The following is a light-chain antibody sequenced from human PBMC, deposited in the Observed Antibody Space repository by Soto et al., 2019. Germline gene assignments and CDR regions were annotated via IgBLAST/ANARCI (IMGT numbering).Light chain of an antibody. Sequence: QSALTQPASVSGSPGQSITISCIGTSNGVGDYNFVSWYQQHPGKAPRLMIYDVSNRPSGVSNRFSGSKSGNTASLTISVLQTEDEGDYYCSAYTSISPVVVFGGGTKLTVL. J-gene: IGLJ2*01. CDR1: SNGVGDYNF. V-gene: IGLV2-14*03. CDR3: SAYTSISPVVV. CDR2: DVS.